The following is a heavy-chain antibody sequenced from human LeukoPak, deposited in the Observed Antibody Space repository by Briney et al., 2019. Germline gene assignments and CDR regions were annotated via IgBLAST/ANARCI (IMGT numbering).Heavy chain of an antibody. CDR2: IYSGGST. D-gene: IGHD3-9*01. Sequence: GGSLRLSCAASGFTVSSNYMSRVRQAPGKGLEWVSVIYSGGSTYYADSVKGRFTISRDNSKNTLYLQMNSLRAEDTAVYYCARDAENYYDILTGPQSGAFDIWGQGTMVTVSS. CDR3: ARDAENYYDILTGPQSGAFDI. J-gene: IGHJ3*02. CDR1: GFTVSSNY. V-gene: IGHV3-66*01.